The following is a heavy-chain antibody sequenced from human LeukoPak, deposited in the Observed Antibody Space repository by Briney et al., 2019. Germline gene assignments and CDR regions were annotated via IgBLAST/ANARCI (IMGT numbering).Heavy chain of an antibody. D-gene: IGHD3-16*02. J-gene: IGHJ4*02. CDR2: ISHSGSP. V-gene: IGHV4-38-2*02. CDR1: GYSISSGCY. CDR3: AREGRENIAIGVD. Sequence: SETLSLTCTVSGYSISSGCYWGWFRQTPGRGLEWIASISHSGSPYYNPSLKSRVTISEDLSRNVFSLTLNSVTAADAAVYYCAREGRENIAIGVDWGQGALVTVS.